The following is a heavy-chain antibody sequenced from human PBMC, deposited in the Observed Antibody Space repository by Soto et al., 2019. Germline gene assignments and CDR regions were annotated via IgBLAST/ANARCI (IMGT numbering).Heavy chain of an antibody. V-gene: IGHV3-11*06. D-gene: IGHD6-19*01. Sequence: KPGGSLRLSCAASGFTFSDYYMSWIRQAPGKGLEWVSYISSSSSYTNYADSVKGRFTISRDNAKNSLYLQMNSLRAEDTAVYYCARDSSGWFDAFDIWGQGTMVTVSS. CDR3: ARDSSGWFDAFDI. J-gene: IGHJ3*02. CDR1: GFTFSDYY. CDR2: ISSSSSYT.